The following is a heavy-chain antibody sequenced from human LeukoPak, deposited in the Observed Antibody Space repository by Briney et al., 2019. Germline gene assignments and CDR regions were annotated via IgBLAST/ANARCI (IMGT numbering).Heavy chain of an antibody. CDR2: IKQDGSEK. CDR3: AREAVAAPPYYYYYYMDV. V-gene: IGHV3-7*01. CDR1: GFTFSSYW. Sequence: GGSQRLSCAASGFTFSSYWMSWVRQAPGKGLEWVANIKQDGSEKYYVDSVKGRFTISRDNAKNSLYLQMNSLRAEDTAVYYCAREAVAAPPYYYYYYMDVWGKGTTVTVSS. D-gene: IGHD6-6*01. J-gene: IGHJ6*03.